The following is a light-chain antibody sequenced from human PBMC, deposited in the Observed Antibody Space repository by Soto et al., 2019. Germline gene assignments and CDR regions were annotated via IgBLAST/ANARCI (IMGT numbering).Light chain of an antibody. J-gene: IGLJ2*01. CDR3: CSYTGSSTS. Sequence: QSALTQPASVSGCPGQSITMSCAGASSDVGSYNLVSWYQQYPGKAPKLIIYEGNKRPSGVSNRFSGSGSGNTASLTISGLQAEDAADYYCCSYTGSSTSFGGGTKVTVL. CDR1: SSDVGSYNL. V-gene: IGLV2-23*01. CDR2: EGN.